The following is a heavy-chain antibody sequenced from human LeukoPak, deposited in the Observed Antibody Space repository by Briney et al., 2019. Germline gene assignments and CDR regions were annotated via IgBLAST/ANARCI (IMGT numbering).Heavy chain of an antibody. J-gene: IGHJ4*02. Sequence: PGGSLRLSCAASGFTFSSYCIRWVRQAPGKGLEWVASIRYEGSNKYYAGSSKERFTISRDNSKNTLYLQRNSLRAEDTAVYYCAKDYYDSSGTDYWGEGAPVTVS. V-gene: IGHV3-30*02. CDR1: GFTFSSYC. CDR2: IRYEGSNK. D-gene: IGHD3-22*01. CDR3: AKDYYDSSGTDY.